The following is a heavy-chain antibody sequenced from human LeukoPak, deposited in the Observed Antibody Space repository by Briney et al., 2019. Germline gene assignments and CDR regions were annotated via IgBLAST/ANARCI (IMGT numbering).Heavy chain of an antibody. CDR2: ISSSSNTI. D-gene: IGHD2-8*01. V-gene: IGHV3-48*01. CDR3: ARDINYCTPTLCHRNWFDP. CDR1: GFSLSSYS. Sequence: GGSLRLSCAASGFSLSSYSMDWFRQTPGKGLEWISYISSSSNTIYYADSVEGRFTISRDNAKNALYLQMNNLRAEDSAVYFCARDINYCTPTLCHRNWFDPWGQGTLVTVSS. J-gene: IGHJ5*02.